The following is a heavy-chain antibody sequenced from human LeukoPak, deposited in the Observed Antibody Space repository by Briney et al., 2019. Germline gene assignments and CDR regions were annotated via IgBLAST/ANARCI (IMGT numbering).Heavy chain of an antibody. J-gene: IGHJ4*02. Sequence: GGSLRLSCAASGFTFSSYGMHWVRQAPGKGLEWVAFIRYDGSNKYYADSVKGRFTISRDNSKNTLYLQMNSLRAEDTAVYYCAKGGDFWSEWNYFDYWGQGTLVTVSS. V-gene: IGHV3-30*02. D-gene: IGHD3-3*01. CDR2: IRYDGSNK. CDR1: GFTFSSYG. CDR3: AKGGDFWSEWNYFDY.